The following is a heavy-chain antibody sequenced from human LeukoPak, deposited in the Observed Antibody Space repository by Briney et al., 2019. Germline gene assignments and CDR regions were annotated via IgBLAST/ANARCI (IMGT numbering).Heavy chain of an antibody. CDR2: ISGSGGTI. CDR3: AKGSCSASSCSQDY. J-gene: IGHJ4*02. D-gene: IGHD2-2*01. Sequence: GGSLRLSCAASGFTFSSYAMSWVRQAPGKGLEWICYISGSGGTIYYADSVKGRFTISRDNAKNSLYLQMARLRVEDTAVYYCAKGSCSASSCSQDYWGQRTLVSVSS. V-gene: IGHV3-48*03. CDR1: GFTFSSYA.